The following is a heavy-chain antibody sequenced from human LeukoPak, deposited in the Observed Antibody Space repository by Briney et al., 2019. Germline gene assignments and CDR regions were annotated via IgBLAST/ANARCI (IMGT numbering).Heavy chain of an antibody. J-gene: IGHJ4*02. Sequence: GSSLRLSCAASGFTFDDYAMHWVRQAPGKGLDWVSGISWNSGSIGYADSVKGRFTISRDNAKNSLYLQMNSLRAEDTALYYCAKEGLRGVYFDYWGQGTLVTVSS. CDR3: AKEGLRGVYFDY. V-gene: IGHV3-9*01. D-gene: IGHD5-12*01. CDR1: GFTFDDYA. CDR2: ISWNSGSI.